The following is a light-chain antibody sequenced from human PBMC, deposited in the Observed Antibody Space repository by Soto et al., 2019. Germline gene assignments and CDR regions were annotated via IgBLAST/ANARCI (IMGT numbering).Light chain of an antibody. Sequence: QAVVTQPPSASGTPGQRVTISCSGSSSNIGSNYVYWYQQLPGTAPKLLIYRNNQRPSGVPDRFSGSKSGTSASLAISGLRSEDEADYYCAAWDDSLSGSYVFGTGTKVIVL. CDR3: AAWDDSLSGSYV. J-gene: IGLJ1*01. V-gene: IGLV1-47*01. CDR2: RNN. CDR1: SSNIGSNY.